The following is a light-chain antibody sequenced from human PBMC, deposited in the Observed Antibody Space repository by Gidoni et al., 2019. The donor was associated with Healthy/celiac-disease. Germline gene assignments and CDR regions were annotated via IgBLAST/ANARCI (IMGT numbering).Light chain of an antibody. CDR2: GNS. Sequence: QSVLTQPRQVSEAPGQRVTISCTGLSSNMGAGYDVHWYQQLPGTAPKRLIYGNSNRPSRVPDRFSGSKSGPSASLAITGLQAEDEADYYFQSYDSSLSGWDVVFGGGTKLTVL. CDR3: QSYDSSLSGWDVV. J-gene: IGLJ2*01. V-gene: IGLV1-40*01. CDR1: SSNMGAGYD.